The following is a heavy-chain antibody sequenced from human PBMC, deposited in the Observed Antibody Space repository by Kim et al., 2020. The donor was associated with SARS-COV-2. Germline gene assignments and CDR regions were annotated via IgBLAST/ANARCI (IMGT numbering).Heavy chain of an antibody. J-gene: IGHJ5*02. CDR1: GASLSSYH. Sequence: SETLSLTCAVSGASLSSYHWSWIRQPAGKGLDCIGRIYNSEATDYNPSLKSRVSMSLDTSKNHFSLKLRSVTAADTAVYYCARLSSGTFDPWGQGTLVTVSS. D-gene: IGHD1-26*01. CDR3: ARLSSGTFDP. V-gene: IGHV4-4*07. CDR2: IYNSEAT.